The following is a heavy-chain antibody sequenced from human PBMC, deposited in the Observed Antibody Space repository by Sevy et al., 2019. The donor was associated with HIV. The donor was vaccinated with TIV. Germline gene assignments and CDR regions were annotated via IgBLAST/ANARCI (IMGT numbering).Heavy chain of an antibody. CDR1: GFTFSIYW. D-gene: IGHD6-13*01. Sequence: GGSLRLSCAASGFTFSIYWMTWVRQAPGKGLEWVANIKLDGSKKYYVDSVKGRFTISRDNAENSLYLQMNSLRAEDTAVYYCARAIALADSYWGQGTQVTVSS. V-gene: IGHV3-7*01. CDR3: ARAIALADSY. J-gene: IGHJ4*02. CDR2: IKLDGSKK.